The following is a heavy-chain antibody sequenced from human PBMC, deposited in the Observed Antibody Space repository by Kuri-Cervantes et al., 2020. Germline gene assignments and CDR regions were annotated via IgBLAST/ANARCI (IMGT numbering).Heavy chain of an antibody. CDR1: GFTFSSYG. CDR3: ARVVGLFLEWLSAMDV. J-gene: IGHJ6*02. D-gene: IGHD3-3*01. V-gene: IGHV3-NL1*01. Sequence: GGSLRLSCAASGFTFSSYGMHWVRQAPGKGLEWVSGILRGGDTYYADSVKGRFTISRDNSKNTLYLQMNSLRAEDTAVYYCARVVGLFLEWLSAMDVWGQGTTVT. CDR2: ILRGGDT.